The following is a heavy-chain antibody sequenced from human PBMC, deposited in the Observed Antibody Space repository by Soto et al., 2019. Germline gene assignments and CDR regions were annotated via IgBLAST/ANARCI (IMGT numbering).Heavy chain of an antibody. CDR3: ARVTYSYGWIYDY. J-gene: IGHJ4*01. CDR2: IKQDGSER. D-gene: IGHD6-19*01. V-gene: IGHV3-7*01. CDR1: GLTFSSYW. Sequence: LRPSCAASGLTFSSYWMSWVRQAPGKGLEWVVNIKQDGSERYYMDSVRGRFTASRDNAKNSLYLQMNSLRAEDTAVYFCARVTYSYGWIYDYWGQGSLVTVSS.